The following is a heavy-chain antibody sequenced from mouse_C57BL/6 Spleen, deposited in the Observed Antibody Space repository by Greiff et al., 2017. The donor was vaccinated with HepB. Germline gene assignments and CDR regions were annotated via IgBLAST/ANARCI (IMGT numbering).Heavy chain of an antibody. CDR2: IYPSDSET. V-gene: IGHV1-61*01. CDR1: GYTFTSYW. Sequence: QVQLQQPGAELVRPGSSVKLSCKASGYTFTSYWMDWVKQRPGQGLEWIGNIYPSDSETHYNQKFKDKATLTVDKSSSTAYMQLSSLTSEDSAVYYCVRYDGYLYYFDYWGQGTTLTVSS. CDR3: VRYDGYLYYFDY. D-gene: IGHD2-3*01. J-gene: IGHJ2*01.